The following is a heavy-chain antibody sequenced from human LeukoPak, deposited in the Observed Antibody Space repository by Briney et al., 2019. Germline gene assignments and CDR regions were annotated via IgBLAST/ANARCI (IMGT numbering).Heavy chain of an antibody. D-gene: IGHD3-3*01. CDR3: ARDRAKTDYDFWSGYSNWFDP. CDR1: GGTFSSYA. J-gene: IGHJ5*02. Sequence: SVKVSCKASGGTFSSYAISWVRQAPGQGLEWMGRIIPILGIANYAQKFQGRVTITADKSTSTAYMELSSLRSEDTAVYYCARDRAKTDYDFWSGYSNWFDPWGQGTLVAVSS. CDR2: IIPILGIA. V-gene: IGHV1-69*04.